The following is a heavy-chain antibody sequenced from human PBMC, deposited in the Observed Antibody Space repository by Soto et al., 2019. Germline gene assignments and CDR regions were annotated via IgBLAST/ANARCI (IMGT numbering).Heavy chain of an antibody. V-gene: IGHV3-23*01. CDR2: ISGSGGST. D-gene: IGHD6-19*01. Sequence: GGSLRLSCAASGFSFSTYALSWVRQAPGKGLDWVSVISGSGGSTDYAGSVKGRFTISRDNSKNALFLQMNGLRAEDTALYYCAKVGGSGWFDAFDIWGQGTMVTVSS. J-gene: IGHJ3*02. CDR1: GFSFSTYA. CDR3: AKVGGSGWFDAFDI.